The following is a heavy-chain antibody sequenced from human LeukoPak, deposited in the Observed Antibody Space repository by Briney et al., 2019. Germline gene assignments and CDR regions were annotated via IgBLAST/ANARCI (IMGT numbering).Heavy chain of an antibody. V-gene: IGHV4-34*01. CDR3: ASNKAAAPPSG. J-gene: IGHJ4*02. CDR2: INHSGST. D-gene: IGHD6-13*01. CDR1: GRSFSGYY. Sequence: SETLSLTCAVYGRSFSGYYWSWIRQPPGKGLEWIGEINHSGSTNYNPSLKSRVTISVDTSKNQFSLKLSSVTAADTAVYYCASNKAAAPPSGWGQGTLVTVSS.